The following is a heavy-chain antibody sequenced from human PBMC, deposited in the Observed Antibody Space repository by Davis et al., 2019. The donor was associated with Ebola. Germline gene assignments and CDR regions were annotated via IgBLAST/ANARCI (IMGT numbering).Heavy chain of an antibody. CDR3: ASSDYYYYYMDV. J-gene: IGHJ6*03. CDR1: GGTFSSYA. CDR2: IIPIFGTA. Sequence: SVKVSCKASGGTFSSYAISWVRQAPGQGLEWMGGIIPIFGTANYAQKFQGRVTITADESTSTAYMELSSLRSEDTAVYYCASSDYYYYYMDVWGKGTTVTVSS. V-gene: IGHV1-69*13.